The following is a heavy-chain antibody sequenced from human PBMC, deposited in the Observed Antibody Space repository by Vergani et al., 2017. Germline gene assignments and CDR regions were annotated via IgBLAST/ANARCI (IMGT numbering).Heavy chain of an antibody. D-gene: IGHD5-24*01. Sequence: EVQLVESGGGLVKPGGSLRLSCAASGFTFSSYSMNWVRQAPGKGLEWVSSISSSSGYIYYADSVKGRFTISRDNAKNSLYLQMNSLRAEDTAVYYCARDKDRLGWLQKPVDYWGQGTVVTVSS. CDR3: ARDKDRLGWLQKPVDY. J-gene: IGHJ4*02. V-gene: IGHV3-21*01. CDR1: GFTFSSYS. CDR2: ISSSSGYI.